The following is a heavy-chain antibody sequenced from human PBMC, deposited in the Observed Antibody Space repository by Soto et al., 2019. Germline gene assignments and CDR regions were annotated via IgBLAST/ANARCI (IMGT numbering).Heavy chain of an antibody. Sequence: QVPLVQSGPEVKNPGASVRVSCVASGYAFTSYGVNWVRQAPGQGLEWMGWIAPHSGRTTYLPKFQGRVTMTADVSTNTAYIELRSLKSDDTDIYFCARAATGSYHSAYWGQGTVVTVSS. J-gene: IGHJ4*02. CDR3: ARAATGSYHSAY. CDR2: IAPHSGRT. D-gene: IGHD3-10*01. CDR1: GYAFTSYG. V-gene: IGHV1-18*04.